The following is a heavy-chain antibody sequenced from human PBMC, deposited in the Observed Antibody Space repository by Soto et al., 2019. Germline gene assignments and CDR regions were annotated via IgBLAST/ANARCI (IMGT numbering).Heavy chain of an antibody. V-gene: IGHV3-33*01. CDR2: IWYDGSNK. D-gene: IGHD1-26*01. CDR1: GFTFSSYG. J-gene: IGHJ4*02. CDR3: ASFSAYSGSSRAYFDY. Sequence: QVQLVESGGGVVQPGRSLRLSCAASGFTFSSYGMHWVRQAPGKGLEWVAVIWYDGSNKYYADSVKGRFTISRDNSKNTLYLQMNSLRAEDTAVYYCASFSAYSGSSRAYFDYWGQGTLVTVSS.